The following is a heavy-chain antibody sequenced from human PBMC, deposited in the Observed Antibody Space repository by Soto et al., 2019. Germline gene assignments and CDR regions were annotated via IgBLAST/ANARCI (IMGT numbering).Heavy chain of an antibody. CDR2: IYYST. Sequence: QVQLQESGPGLVKPSQTLSLTCTVSGGSISSGGYYWSWIRQHPGKGLEWIGYIYYSTYYNPSLKSRVTTSVDTSKNQFSLKLSSVTAADTAVYYCARDYRASYPAYYYYGMDVWGQGTTVTVSS. J-gene: IGHJ6*02. CDR1: GGSISSGGYY. D-gene: IGHD3-16*02. V-gene: IGHV4-31*03. CDR3: ARDYRASYPAYYYYGMDV.